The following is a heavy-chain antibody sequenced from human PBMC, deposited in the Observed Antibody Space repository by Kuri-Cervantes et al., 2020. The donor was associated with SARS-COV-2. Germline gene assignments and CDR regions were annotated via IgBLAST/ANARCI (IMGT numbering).Heavy chain of an antibody. CDR3: ARDRYSSGWFPSRDHTFDY. V-gene: IGHV4-59*01. Sequence: SETLSLTCTVSGGSISSYYWSWIRQPPGKGLEWIGYIYYSGSTNYNPSLKSRVTISVDTSKNQFSQKLSSVTAADTAVYYCARDRYSSGWFPSRDHTFDYWGQGTLVTVSS. D-gene: IGHD6-19*01. CDR2: IYYSGST. CDR1: GGSISSYY. J-gene: IGHJ4*02.